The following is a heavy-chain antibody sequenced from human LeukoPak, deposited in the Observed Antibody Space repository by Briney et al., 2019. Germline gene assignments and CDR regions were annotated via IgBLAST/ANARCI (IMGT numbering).Heavy chain of an antibody. CDR2: ISYDGSNK. Sequence: GRSLRLSCAASGFTFSSYAMHWVRQAPGKGLEWEAVISYDGSNKYYADSVKGRFTISRDNSKNTLYLQMNSLRAEDTAVYYCARDPGYYDSSGYLLDFDYWGQGTLVTVSS. CDR3: ARDPGYYDSSGYLLDFDY. CDR1: GFTFSSYA. J-gene: IGHJ4*02. V-gene: IGHV3-30-3*01. D-gene: IGHD3-22*01.